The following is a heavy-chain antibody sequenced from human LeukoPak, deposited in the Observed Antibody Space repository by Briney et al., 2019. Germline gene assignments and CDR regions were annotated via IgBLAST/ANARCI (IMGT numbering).Heavy chain of an antibody. CDR2: IYYSGST. Sequence: SETLSLTCAVYGGSFSGYYWGWIRQPPGKGLEWIGSIYYSGSTYYNPSLKSRVTISVDTSKNQFSLKLSSVTAADTAVYYCARPGYCTNGVCQYYFDYWGQGTLVTVSS. CDR3: ARPGYCTNGVCQYYFDY. CDR1: GGSFSGYY. J-gene: IGHJ4*02. V-gene: IGHV4-39*01. D-gene: IGHD2-8*01.